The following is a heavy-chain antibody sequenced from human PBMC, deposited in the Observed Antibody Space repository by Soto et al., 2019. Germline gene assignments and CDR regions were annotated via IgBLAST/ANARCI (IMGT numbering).Heavy chain of an antibody. CDR1: GCSISSSSYY. CDR2: IYYSGST. CDR3: AREILRAVAGN. Sequence: QLQLQESGPGLVKPSETLSLTCTVSGCSISSSSYYWGWIRQPPGKGLEWIGSIYYSGSTYYNPSLKSRVTISVETSKNQFSLKLSSVTAADTAVYYCAREILRAVAGNWGQGTLVTVSS. V-gene: IGHV4-39*02. D-gene: IGHD6-19*01. J-gene: IGHJ4*02.